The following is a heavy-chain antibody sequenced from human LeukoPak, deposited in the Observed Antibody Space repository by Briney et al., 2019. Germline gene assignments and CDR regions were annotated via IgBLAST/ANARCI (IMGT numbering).Heavy chain of an antibody. CDR2: IYSDGST. CDR1: GFTVSSNY. J-gene: IGHJ3*02. V-gene: IGHV3-53*01. CDR3: ARGALYYFGSGSYYNHDAFDI. Sequence: AGGSLRLSCAASGFTVSSNYMSWVRQAPGKGLEWGSVIYSDGSTYYADSVKGRFTISRDNSKNTLYLQMNSLRAEDTAVYYCARGALYYFGSGSYYNHDAFDIWGQGTMVTVSS. D-gene: IGHD3-10*01.